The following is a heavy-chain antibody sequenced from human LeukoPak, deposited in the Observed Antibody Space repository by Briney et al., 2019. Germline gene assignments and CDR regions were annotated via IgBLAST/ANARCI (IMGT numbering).Heavy chain of an antibody. Sequence: ASVKVSCKASGYTFTNYGFSWVRQAPGQGLEWMGWITVYNGDTNFAQKLQGGVTMTTDTSTNTAYMELRSLRSDDTAVYYCARRLNSDYSFDYWGQGTLVTVSS. CDR1: GYTFTNYG. V-gene: IGHV1-18*01. CDR3: ARRLNSDYSFDY. D-gene: IGHD4-23*01. J-gene: IGHJ4*02. CDR2: ITVYNGDT.